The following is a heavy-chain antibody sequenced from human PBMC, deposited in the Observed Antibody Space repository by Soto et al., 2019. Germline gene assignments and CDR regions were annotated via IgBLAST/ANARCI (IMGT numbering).Heavy chain of an antibody. CDR3: TRSIGSGGVIGGFDY. CDR1: GGTFNTYA. Sequence: QVRLVQSETEVKKPGSAVRVSCKASGGTFNTYAMNWVRQAPGQGLEWMGGILPMFDRPRYAQKFQGRVTITVDEPTTTAYMELSSLRSDDTAVYYCTRSIGSGGVIGGFDYWGQGPLVTVSS. D-gene: IGHD3-16*02. J-gene: IGHJ4*02. V-gene: IGHV1-69*01. CDR2: ILPMFDRP.